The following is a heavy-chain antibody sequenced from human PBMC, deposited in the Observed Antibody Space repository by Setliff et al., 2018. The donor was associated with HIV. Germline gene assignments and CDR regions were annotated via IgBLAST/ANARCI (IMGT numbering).Heavy chain of an antibody. CDR2: VCQRGGI. V-gene: IGHV4-4*02. Sequence: SETLSLTCAVSGDSINTPHCWRWVRPSLEKGLEWIGEVCQRGGINYNPFLWSRASISMDKPRNYFSLEMASMTAADTAVYFCVRNYEWALGTWGQGLLVTVSS. J-gene: IGHJ5*02. CDR3: VRNYEWALGT. CDR1: GDSINTPHC. D-gene: IGHD3-3*01.